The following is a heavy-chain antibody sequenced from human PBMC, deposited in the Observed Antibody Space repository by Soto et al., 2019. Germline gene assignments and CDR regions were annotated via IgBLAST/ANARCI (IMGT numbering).Heavy chain of an antibody. Sequence: ASVXVSFKASLGSFSTDAFIFLLQAPGHGLDWMGGIIPIFDSPYYAQNLQGRVTIAADRSTSTVYMELSSLTPEDTAVYYCARGAECRGYCLKKFNWIETWGQGTLVNVYS. CDR2: IIPIFDSP. V-gene: IGHV1-69*06. J-gene: IGHJ4*02. D-gene: IGHD1-20*01. CDR3: ARGAECRGYCLKKFNWIET. CDR1: LGSFSTDA.